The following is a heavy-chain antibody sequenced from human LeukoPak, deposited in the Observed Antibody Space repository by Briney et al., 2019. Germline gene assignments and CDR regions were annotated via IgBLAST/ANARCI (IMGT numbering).Heavy chain of an antibody. CDR1: GFTFSSYA. J-gene: IGHJ4*02. Sequence: PGGSLRLSCAASGFTFSSYAMHWVRQAPGKGLEWVAVISYDGSNKYYADSVKGRFTISRDNSKNTLYLQMNSLRAEDTAVYYCATAGTPQFDYWGQGTLVTVSS. D-gene: IGHD1-1*01. CDR2: ISYDGSNK. CDR3: ATAGTPQFDY. V-gene: IGHV3-30-3*01.